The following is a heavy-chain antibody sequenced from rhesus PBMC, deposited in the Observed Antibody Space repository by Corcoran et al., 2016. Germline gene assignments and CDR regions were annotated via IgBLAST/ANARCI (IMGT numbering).Heavy chain of an antibody. V-gene: IGHV4S5*01. CDR3: ARRTRWSFDY. CDR2: IGGSSGST. J-gene: IGHJ4*01. CDR1: GGSISGYY. Sequence: QVQLEESGPGLVKPSETLSLTCAASGGSISGYYWNWLRQPPGKGLEWTWDIGGSSGSTDCNPSLKRRVTISTDTSKNQLSLRLTSVTAADTAVYYCARRTRWSFDYWGQGVLVTVSS. D-gene: IGHD6-13*01.